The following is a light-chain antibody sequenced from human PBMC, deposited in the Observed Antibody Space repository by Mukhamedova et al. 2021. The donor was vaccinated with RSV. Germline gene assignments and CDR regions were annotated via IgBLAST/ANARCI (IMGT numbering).Light chain of an antibody. CDR2: GTN. J-gene: IGLJ3*02. V-gene: IGLV1-44*01. Sequence: GSSSNIARSSVNWYQHVPRRGPKLVIYGTNLRPPGVSDRLSGSTSGTSASLAISGLQSEDEGDYYCSTWDYSLNGWVFGGGTKVT. CDR1: SSNIARSS. CDR3: STWDYSLNGWV.